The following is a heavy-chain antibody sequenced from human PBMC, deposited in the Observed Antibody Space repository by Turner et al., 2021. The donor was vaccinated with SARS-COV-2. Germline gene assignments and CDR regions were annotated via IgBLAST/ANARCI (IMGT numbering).Heavy chain of an antibody. CDR2: ISSSSRYI. CDR1: GFTFSSYS. Sequence: EVQLVESGGGLVKPGGSLRLSCAASGFTFSSYSMNWVRQAPGKGLAWVSSISSSSRYIYYADSVKGRFTISRDNAKNSLYLQMNSLRAEVTAVYYCARDSFGYYDSSGYYLGGFDYWGQGTLVTVSS. CDR3: ARDSFGYYDSSGYYLGGFDY. V-gene: IGHV3-21*01. J-gene: IGHJ4*02. D-gene: IGHD3-22*01.